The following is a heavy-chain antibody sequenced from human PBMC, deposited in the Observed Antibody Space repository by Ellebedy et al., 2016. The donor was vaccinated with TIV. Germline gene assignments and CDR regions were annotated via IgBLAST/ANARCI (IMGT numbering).Heavy chain of an antibody. V-gene: IGHV3-11*01. CDR1: GFTFSDYY. CDR2: ISSIYNTK. Sequence: GESLKISCAASGFTFSDYYMSWIRQAPGKGLEWVSYISSIYNTKYYADSVKGRFTISRDNVKKSLYLQMNSLRAEDTAVYYCARVQYSSSWYVNYGMDVWGQGTTVTVSS. CDR3: ARVQYSSSWYVNYGMDV. J-gene: IGHJ6*02. D-gene: IGHD6-13*01.